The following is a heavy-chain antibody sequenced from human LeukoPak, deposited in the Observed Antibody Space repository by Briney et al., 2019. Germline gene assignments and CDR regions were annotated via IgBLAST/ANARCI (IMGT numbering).Heavy chain of an antibody. J-gene: IGHJ3*02. D-gene: IGHD3-22*01. CDR3: ARTYYYDSSGYYETQTYDAFDI. CDR1: GGSISSYY. V-gene: IGHV4-59*12. Sequence: SETLSLTCTVSGGSISSYYWSWIRQPPGKGLEWIGNIYYSGSTNYNPSLKSRVTISVDTSKNQFSLKLSSVTAADTAVYYCARTYYYDSSGYYETQTYDAFDIWGQGTMVTVSS. CDR2: IYYSGST.